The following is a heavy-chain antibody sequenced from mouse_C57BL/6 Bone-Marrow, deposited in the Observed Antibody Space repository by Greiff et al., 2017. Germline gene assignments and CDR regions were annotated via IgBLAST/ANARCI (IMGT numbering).Heavy chain of an antibody. Sequence: EVMLVESGGGLVKPGGSLKLSCAASGFTFSSYTMSWVRQTPEKRLEWVATISGGGGNTYYPDSVKGRFTISRDNAKNTLYLQMSSLRSEDTALYYCARGYYGSSYSYYAMDYWGQGTSVTVSS. CDR2: ISGGGGNT. CDR1: GFTFSSYT. CDR3: ARGYYGSSYSYYAMDY. J-gene: IGHJ4*01. D-gene: IGHD1-1*01. V-gene: IGHV5-9*01.